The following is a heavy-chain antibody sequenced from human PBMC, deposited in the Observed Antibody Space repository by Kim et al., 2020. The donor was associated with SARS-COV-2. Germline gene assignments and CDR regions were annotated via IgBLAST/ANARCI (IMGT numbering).Heavy chain of an antibody. CDR3: AKDLRVFTHSFLGY. CDR1: GFTFSSYG. CDR2: ISYDGSNK. D-gene: IGHD3-3*01. J-gene: IGHJ4*02. Sequence: GGSLRLSCAASGFTFSSYGMHWVRQAPGKWLEWVAVISYDGSNKYSADSLKGRFTISRDNSKNTLYLQMNSLRAEDTAVYYCAKDLRVFTHSFLGYWGQG. V-gene: IGHV3-30*18.